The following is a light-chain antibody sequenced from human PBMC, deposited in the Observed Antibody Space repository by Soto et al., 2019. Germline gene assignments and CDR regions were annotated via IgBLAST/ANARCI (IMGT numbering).Light chain of an antibody. Sequence: QAVVTQEPSLTVSPGGTVTLTCGSSTGAVTTGHYPYWFQQKPGQAPRTLIYHTDNRHSWTPARFSGSLLGGKAALTLWGAQPEDEAEYYCLLSYGGARVFGTGTKVTVL. J-gene: IGLJ1*01. V-gene: IGLV7-46*01. CDR2: HTD. CDR3: LLSYGGARV. CDR1: TGAVTTGHY.